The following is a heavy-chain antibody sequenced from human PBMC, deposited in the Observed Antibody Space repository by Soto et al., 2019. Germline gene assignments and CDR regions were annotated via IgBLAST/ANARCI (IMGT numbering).Heavy chain of an antibody. CDR2: INPNSGGT. Sequence: ASVKVSCKVSGYTFTGYYMHWVRQAPGQGLEWMGWINPNSGGTNYAQKFRGRVTMTRDTSISTAYMELSRLRSDDTAVYYCARDRMGXDSSSSRDYYYYYGMDVWGQGTTVTVSS. V-gene: IGHV1-2*02. CDR3: ARDRMGXDSSSSRDYYYYYGMDV. J-gene: IGHJ6*02. D-gene: IGHD6-6*01. CDR1: GYTFTGYY.